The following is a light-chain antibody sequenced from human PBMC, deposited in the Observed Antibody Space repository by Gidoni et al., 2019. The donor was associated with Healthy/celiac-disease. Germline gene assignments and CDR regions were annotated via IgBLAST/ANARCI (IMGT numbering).Light chain of an antibody. CDR3: QQRSNWAT. CDR2: DAS. CDR1: QSVRRY. J-gene: IGKJ4*01. V-gene: IGKV3-11*01. Sequence: EIVLTQSPATLSLSPGERATLSCRASQSVRRYFAWYQQKPGQAPRLLIYDASNRATGIPARFSGSGSGTDFTLTISSLEPEDFAVYYCQQRSNWATFGGGTKVEIK.